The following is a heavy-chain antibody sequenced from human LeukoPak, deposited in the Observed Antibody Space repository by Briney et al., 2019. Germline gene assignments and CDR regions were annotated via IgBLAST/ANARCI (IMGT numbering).Heavy chain of an antibody. J-gene: IGHJ5*02. CDR2: IYLDDFDV. V-gene: IGHV5-51*01. CDR1: GCSFTSYW. CDR3: ARHGKLSSSRNWFDP. D-gene: IGHD1-26*01. Sequence: GESLKISCKASGCSFTSYWIGWVRQMPGKGLEWMGIIYLDDFDVRYSPSFQGQVTISADKSITTAYLQWSSLKASDTAIYYCARHGKLSSSRNWFDPWGQGTLVTVSS.